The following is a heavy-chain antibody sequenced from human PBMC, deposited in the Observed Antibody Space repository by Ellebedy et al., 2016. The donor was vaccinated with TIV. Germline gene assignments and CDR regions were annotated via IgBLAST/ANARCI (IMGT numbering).Heavy chain of an antibody. Sequence: GGSLRLXXAVSGFTFSSYWMSWVRQAQGKGLEWVANIKQDGSEKYYVDSLKGRFTISRDNAKNSLYLQMNSLRAEDTAVYYCARAKIAFDIWGQGTMVTVSS. CDR3: ARAKIAFDI. CDR1: GFTFSSYW. CDR2: IKQDGSEK. V-gene: IGHV3-7*01. J-gene: IGHJ3*02.